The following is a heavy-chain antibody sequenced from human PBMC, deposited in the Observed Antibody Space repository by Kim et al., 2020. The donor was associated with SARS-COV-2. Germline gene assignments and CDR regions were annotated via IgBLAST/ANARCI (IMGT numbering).Heavy chain of an antibody. V-gene: IGHV3-23*01. J-gene: IGHJ2*01. D-gene: IGHD3-3*01. CDR1: GFSFSTNA. CDR3: VKRPAAGFGDWYFDL. Sequence: GGSLRLSCAASGFSFSTNAMSWVRQAPGKGLEWVSAISGGAVSTFYADSVKGRFTISRDNSKNTLYLQMNSLRAEDTAVYYCVKRPAAGFGDWYFDLWGRGTLVIVSS. CDR2: ISGGAVST.